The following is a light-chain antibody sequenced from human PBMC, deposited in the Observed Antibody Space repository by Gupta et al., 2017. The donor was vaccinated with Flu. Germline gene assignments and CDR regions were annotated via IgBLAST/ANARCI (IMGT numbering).Light chain of an antibody. CDR2: QDS. V-gene: IGLV3-1*01. J-gene: IGLJ1*01. CDR1: KLGDKY. CDR3: QAWDSTSYV. Sequence: SYELTQPPSVSVSPGQTASITCSGDKLGDKYACWYQQKPGQSPVLVIYQDSKRPSGIPERFSGSNSGNKATLTIRGTQAMDEADYYCQAWDSTSYVCGTGTKVT.